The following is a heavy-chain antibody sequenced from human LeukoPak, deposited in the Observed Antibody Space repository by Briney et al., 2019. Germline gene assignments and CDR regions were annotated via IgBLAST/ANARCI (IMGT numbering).Heavy chain of an antibody. CDR1: GFTFSSYS. CDR3: ARAQTPFWLYAYYYYMDV. J-gene: IGHJ6*03. Sequence: GGSLRPSCAASGFTFSSYSMNWVRQAPGKGLEWVSSISSSSSYIYYADSVKGRFTISRDNAKNSLYLQMNSLRAEDTAVYYCARAQTPFWLYAYYYYMDVWGKGTTVTVSS. CDR2: ISSSSSYI. D-gene: IGHD2-2*02. V-gene: IGHV3-21*01.